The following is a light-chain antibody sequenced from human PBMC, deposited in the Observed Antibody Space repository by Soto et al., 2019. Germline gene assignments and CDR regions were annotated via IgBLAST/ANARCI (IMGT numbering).Light chain of an antibody. Sequence: EIVLTQSPGTLSLSPGERATLSCRASQSVNSSHLAWYQQKPGQAPRLLIYGASSRATGIPDRFSGSGSGTDFALIINRLEPEDFAVYYCQQYGSSPYTFGLGTKLEIK. CDR2: GAS. CDR3: QQYGSSPYT. J-gene: IGKJ2*01. V-gene: IGKV3-20*01. CDR1: QSVNSSH.